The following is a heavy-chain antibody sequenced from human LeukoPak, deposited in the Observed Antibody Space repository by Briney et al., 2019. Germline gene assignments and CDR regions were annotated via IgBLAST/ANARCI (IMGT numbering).Heavy chain of an antibody. Sequence: SETLSLTCAVYGGSFSGYYWSWIRQPPGKGLEWIGEINHSGSTNYNPSLKSRVTISVDTSKNQFSLKLSSVTAADTAVYYCAQTYYDFWSGSGFDYWGQGTLVTVSS. CDR2: INHSGST. CDR1: GGSFSGYY. CDR3: AQTYYDFWSGSGFDY. D-gene: IGHD3-3*01. V-gene: IGHV4-34*01. J-gene: IGHJ4*02.